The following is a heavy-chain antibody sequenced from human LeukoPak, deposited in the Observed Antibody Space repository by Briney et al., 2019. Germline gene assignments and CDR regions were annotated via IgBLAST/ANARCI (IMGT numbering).Heavy chain of an antibody. J-gene: IGHJ4*02. CDR3: TTDYYDSSGYYPFDY. D-gene: IGHD3-22*01. Sequence: AGGSLRLSCAASGFTFSNAWMSWVRQAPGKGLEWVGRIKSKTDGGTTDYAAPVKGRFTISRDDSKNTLYLQMNSLKTEDTAVYYCTTDYYDSSGYYPFDYRGQGTLVTVSS. CDR2: IKSKTDGGTT. V-gene: IGHV3-15*01. CDR1: GFTFSNAW.